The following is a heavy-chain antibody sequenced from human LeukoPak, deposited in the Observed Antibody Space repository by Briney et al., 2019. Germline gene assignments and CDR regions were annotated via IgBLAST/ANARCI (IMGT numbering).Heavy chain of an antibody. CDR1: GFTFSSYG. V-gene: IGHV3-30*18. CDR3: AKDARFDY. J-gene: IGHJ4*02. CDR2: ISYDGSNK. Sequence: GGSLRLSCAASGFTFSSYGMHWVRQAPGKGLEWVAVISYDGSNKYYADSVKGRFTISRDSSKNTLYLQMNSLRAEDTAVYYCAKDARFDYWGQGTLVTVSS.